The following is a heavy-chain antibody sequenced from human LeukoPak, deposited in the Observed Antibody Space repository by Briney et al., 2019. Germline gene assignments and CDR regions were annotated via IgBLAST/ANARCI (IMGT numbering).Heavy chain of an antibody. Sequence: GGSLRLSCAASGFTFSNYGMHWVRQAPGKGLEWVAVIWYDGSNKYCSDSVKGRFTISRENSKNTLYLQMNSLRVEDTAVYYCATTASRGPQSAEYFQYWGQGTLVTVSS. CDR2: IWYDGSNK. J-gene: IGHJ1*01. V-gene: IGHV3-33*01. CDR1: GFTFSNYG. CDR3: ATTASRGPQSAEYFQY.